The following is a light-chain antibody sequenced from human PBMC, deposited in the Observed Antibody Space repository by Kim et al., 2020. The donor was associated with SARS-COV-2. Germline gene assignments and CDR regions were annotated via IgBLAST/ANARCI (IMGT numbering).Light chain of an antibody. CDR2: GAS. V-gene: IGKV3-20*01. CDR1: QSVSSSY. CDR3: LQDYSYPWT. Sequence: EIVLTQSPGTLSLSPGERATLSCRASQSVSSSYLAWYQQKPGQAPRLLIYGASSRATGIPSRFSGSGSGTDFTLTISSLQPEDFATYYCLQDYSYPWTFGQGTKVDIK. J-gene: IGKJ1*01.